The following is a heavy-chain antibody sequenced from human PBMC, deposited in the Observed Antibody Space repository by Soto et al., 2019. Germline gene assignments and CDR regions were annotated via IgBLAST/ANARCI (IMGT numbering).Heavy chain of an antibody. Sequence: SETLSLTCTVSGGSISSCYWRWIRQPPGKGIEWIGYIYYSGSTNYNPSIKSRVTISVDTSKNQFSLKMSSVTAADTAVYYCASWRNTLLRGDMSYVMDVWGQGSTDSGSS. V-gene: IGHV4-59*01. CDR2: IYYSGST. J-gene: IGHJ6*01. CDR3: ASWRNTLLRGDMSYVMDV. D-gene: IGHD3-10*01. CDR1: GGSISSCY.